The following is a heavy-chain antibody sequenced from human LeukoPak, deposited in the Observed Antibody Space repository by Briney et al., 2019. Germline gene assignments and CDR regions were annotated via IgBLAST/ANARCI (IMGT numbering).Heavy chain of an antibody. J-gene: IGHJ4*02. CDR2: IIPIVGIS. Sequence: SVKVSCKASGGTFSKYAINWVRQAPGQGLEWMGRIIPIVGISHVAEKFQGRVTITADKSTSTAFMELSSLRSEDTAVYFCAREKYYYDSSQYYLDYWGQGILVTVSS. CDR1: GGTFSKYA. CDR3: AREKYYYDSSQYYLDY. V-gene: IGHV1-69*04. D-gene: IGHD3-22*01.